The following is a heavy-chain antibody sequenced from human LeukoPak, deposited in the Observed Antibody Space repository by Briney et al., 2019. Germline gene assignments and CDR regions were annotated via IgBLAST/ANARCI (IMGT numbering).Heavy chain of an antibody. Sequence: ASVKVSCKASGYTFTSYAMHWVRQAPGQGLEWMGRINPNSGGTNYAQKFQGRVTMTRDTSISTAYMELSRLRSDDTAVYYCARREMVRGVIIPPDYWGQGTLVTVSS. CDR2: INPNSGGT. CDR1: GYTFTSYA. CDR3: ARREMVRGVIIPPDY. D-gene: IGHD3-10*01. V-gene: IGHV1-2*06. J-gene: IGHJ4*02.